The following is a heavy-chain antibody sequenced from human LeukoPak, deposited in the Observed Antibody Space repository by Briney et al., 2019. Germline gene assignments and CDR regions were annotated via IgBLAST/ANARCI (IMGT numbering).Heavy chain of an antibody. V-gene: IGHV1-69*13. Sequence: ASVKVSCKASGYTFTGYYMHWVRQAPGQGLEWMGGIIPIFGTANYAQKFQGRVTITADESTSTAYMELSSLRSEDTAVYYCAFSPPRYNWFDPWGQGTLVTVSS. CDR3: AFSPPRYNWFDP. CDR1: GYTFTGYY. CDR2: IIPIFGTA. J-gene: IGHJ5*02.